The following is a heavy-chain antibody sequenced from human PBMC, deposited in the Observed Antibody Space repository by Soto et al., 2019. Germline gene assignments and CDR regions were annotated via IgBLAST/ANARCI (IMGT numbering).Heavy chain of an antibody. CDR2: IYPGDSDT. CDR1: GYIFTSYW. Sequence: PGESLKISCEGSGYIFTSYWIGWVRQMPGKGLEWMGIIYPGDSDTRYSPSFQGQVTISADKSISTAYLQWNSLKASDTAMYFCARYTTLTDYFFHGMDVWGQGTTVTVSS. V-gene: IGHV5-51*01. J-gene: IGHJ6*02. CDR3: ARYTTLTDYFFHGMDV. D-gene: IGHD4-17*01.